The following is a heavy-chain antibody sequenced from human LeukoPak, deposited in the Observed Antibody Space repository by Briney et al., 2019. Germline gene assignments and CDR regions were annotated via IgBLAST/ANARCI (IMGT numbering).Heavy chain of an antibody. CDR2: IRYDGSNK. CDR1: GFTLGSYG. CDR3: TRNLGYCTGGGCYADY. D-gene: IGHD2-15*01. J-gene: IGHJ4*02. Sequence: GGSLRLSCAASGFTLGSYGMHWVRHAPGRGLEWVALIRYDGSNKYYADSVKGRFTISRDNSKNTLYLQMNSLRAEDTAVYYCTRNLGYCTGGGCYADYWGQGTLVTVSS. V-gene: IGHV3-30*02.